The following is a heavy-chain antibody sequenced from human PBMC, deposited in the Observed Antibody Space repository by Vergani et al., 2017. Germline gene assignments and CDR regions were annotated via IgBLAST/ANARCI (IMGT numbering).Heavy chain of an antibody. J-gene: IGHJ5*02. CDR2: IIPILGIA. Sequence: QVQLVQSGAEVKKPGSSVKVSCKASGGTFSSYTISWVRQAPGQGLEWMGRIIPILGIANYAQKFQGRVTITADKSTSTAYMELSSLRSEDTAVYYCARDPTTTLTTNLWGQGPLVTVSS. V-gene: IGHV1-69*08. CDR1: GGTFSSYT. D-gene: IGHD4-17*01. CDR3: ARDPTTTLTTNL.